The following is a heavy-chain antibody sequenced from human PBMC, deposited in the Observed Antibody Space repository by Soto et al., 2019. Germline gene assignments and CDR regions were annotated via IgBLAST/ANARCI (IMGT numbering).Heavy chain of an antibody. Sequence: SETLSLTCTVSGGSISSSSYYWGCIRQPPGKGLEWIGSIYYSGSTYYNPSLKSRVTISVDTSKNQFSLKLSSVTAADTAVYYCARSGGRDYWFDPWGQGTLVTVSS. CDR2: IYYSGST. CDR3: ARSGGRDYWFDP. D-gene: IGHD2-21*02. V-gene: IGHV4-39*01. J-gene: IGHJ5*02. CDR1: GGSISSSSYY.